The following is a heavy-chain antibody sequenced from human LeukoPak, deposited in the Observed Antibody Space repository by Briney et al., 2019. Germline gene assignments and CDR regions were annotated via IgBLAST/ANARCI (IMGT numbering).Heavy chain of an antibody. CDR2: IIPIFGTA. CDR1: GGTFTSYA. D-gene: IGHD6-13*01. J-gene: IGHJ4*02. CDR3: ARDRLRVAAAGTGIDY. V-gene: IGHV1-69*13. Sequence: SVTVSFKASGGTFTSYAISWVRQAPGQGLEWMGGIIPIFGTANYAQKFQGRVTITADESTSTAYMELSSLRSEDTAVYYCARDRLRVAAAGTGIDYWGQGTLVTVSS.